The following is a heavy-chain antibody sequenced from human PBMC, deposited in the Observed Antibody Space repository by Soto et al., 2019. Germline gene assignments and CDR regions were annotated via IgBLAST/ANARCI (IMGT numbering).Heavy chain of an antibody. CDR3: ANGDCSSTSCYQVQEYNYYYGLDV. CDR2: ISYDGSNK. V-gene: IGHV3-30*18. CDR1: GFTFSSYG. Sequence: QVQLVESGGGVVQPGRSLRLSCAASGFTFSSYGMNWVRQAPGKGLEWVAVISYDGSNKYYADSVKGRFTISRDNSKNTLYVQRKSLRADDTAVYYCANGDCSSTSCYQVQEYNYYYGLDVWGQGNTVTLSS. J-gene: IGHJ6*02. D-gene: IGHD2-2*01.